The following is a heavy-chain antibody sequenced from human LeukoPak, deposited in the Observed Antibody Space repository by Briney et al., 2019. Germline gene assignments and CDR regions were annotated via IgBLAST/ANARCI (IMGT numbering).Heavy chain of an antibody. CDR2: INCNNGDT. CDR1: GYTFTGYY. V-gene: IGHV1-2*02. J-gene: IGHJ4*02. D-gene: IGHD3-10*01. Sequence: GASVKVSCKTSGYTFTGYYMQWMGQAPGQGLGWMGWINCNNGDTIYAQKFEGRVIVTRDTSISTAYMELSRLTYDDTAVYYCARNGEIWGQGTLVTVSS. CDR3: ARNGEI.